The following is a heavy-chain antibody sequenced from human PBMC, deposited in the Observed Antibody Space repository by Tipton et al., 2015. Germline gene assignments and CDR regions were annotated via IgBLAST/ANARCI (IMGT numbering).Heavy chain of an antibody. CDR3: ARTGHIATMVTTDFDY. D-gene: IGHD4/OR15-4a*01. CDR1: GFTFTNYW. J-gene: IGHJ4*02. CDR2: VNGDGSIT. V-gene: IGHV3-74*01. Sequence: SLRLSCAASGFTFTNYWMHWVRQTPGKGLVWVSRVNGDGSITTYADAVKGRFTISRDNAKNTVYLQMNSLRAEDTAVYYCARTGHIATMVTTDFDYWGQGTPVTVSS.